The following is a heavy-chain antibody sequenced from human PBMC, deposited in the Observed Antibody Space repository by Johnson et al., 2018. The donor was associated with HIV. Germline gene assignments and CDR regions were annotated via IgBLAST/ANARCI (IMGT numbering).Heavy chain of an antibody. J-gene: IGHJ3*02. V-gene: IGHV3-30-3*01. CDR1: GFTFSSYA. Sequence: QVQLVESGGGLVQPGGSLRLSCAASGFTFSSYAMGWVRQAPGKGLEWVAVISYDGSNKYYADSVKGRFTISRDNSKNTLYLQMNSLRAEDTAVYYCASIYYDILTGYYYDAFDIWGQGTMVTVSS. CDR3: ASIYYDILTGYYYDAFDI. CDR2: ISYDGSNK. D-gene: IGHD3-9*01.